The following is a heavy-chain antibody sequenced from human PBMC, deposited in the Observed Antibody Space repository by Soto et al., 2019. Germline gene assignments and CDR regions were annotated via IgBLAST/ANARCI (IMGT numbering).Heavy chain of an antibody. CDR3: ARGDLGSGSYDLLRY. D-gene: IGHD3-10*01. J-gene: IGHJ4*02. CDR1: GFSLSDYY. Sequence: EVQLVESGGGLVQPGGSLRLSCAASGFSLSDYYMDWVRQAPGKGLEWVGRTRNKANSYTTEYAASVKDRFTISRDDSKNSLYLQMNSLKTEDKAVYYCARGDLGSGSYDLLRYWGQGALVTVS. CDR2: TRNKANSYTT. V-gene: IGHV3-72*01.